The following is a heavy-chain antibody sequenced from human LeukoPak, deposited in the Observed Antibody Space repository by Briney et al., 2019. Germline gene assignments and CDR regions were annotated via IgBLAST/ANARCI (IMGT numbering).Heavy chain of an antibody. Sequence: PSETLSPTCSVSGGSIRSSHYYWGWIRQHPGRGLEWIASVYYSGGTYYTPSLRSRVTISIDTSKNQFSLKLTSVTAADTAVFYXARXGGDNGYYYFDFWGQGTLVTVSS. CDR2: VYYSGGT. CDR1: GGSIRSSHYY. V-gene: IGHV4-39*01. J-gene: IGHJ4*02. CDR3: ARXGGDNGYYYFDF. D-gene: IGHD4-17*01.